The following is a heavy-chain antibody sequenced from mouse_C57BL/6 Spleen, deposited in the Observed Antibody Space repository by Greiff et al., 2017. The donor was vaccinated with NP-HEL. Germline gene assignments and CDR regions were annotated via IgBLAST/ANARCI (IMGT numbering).Heavy chain of an antibody. J-gene: IGHJ2*01. CDR1: GYAFSSSW. CDR3: ARNSPHYFDY. CDR2: IYPGDGDT. D-gene: IGHD5-2*01. Sequence: QVQLKQSGPELVKPGASVKISCKASGYAFSSSWMNWVKQRPGKGLEWIGRIYPGDGDTNYNGKFKGKATLTADKSSSTAYMQLSSLTSEDSAVYFCARNSPHYFDYWGQGTTLTVSS. V-gene: IGHV1-82*01.